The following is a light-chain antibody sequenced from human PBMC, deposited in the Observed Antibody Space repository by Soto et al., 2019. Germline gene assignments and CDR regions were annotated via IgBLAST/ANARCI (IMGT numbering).Light chain of an antibody. V-gene: IGKV1-33*01. Sequence: DIQMTQSPPSLSASVGDRVTITCQASQDISIYLSWYQQRPGNAPKLLISDASNLETGVPSRFSGSGSGTHFTFTISSLQPEDFATYYCQQYDILPLTFGGGTKVEI. CDR3: QQYDILPLT. J-gene: IGKJ4*01. CDR1: QDISIY. CDR2: DAS.